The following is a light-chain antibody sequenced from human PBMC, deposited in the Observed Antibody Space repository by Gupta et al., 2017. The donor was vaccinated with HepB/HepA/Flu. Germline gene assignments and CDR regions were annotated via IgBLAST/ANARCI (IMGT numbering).Light chain of an antibody. CDR1: QTISNY. CDR3: QQSYSVPFT. J-gene: IGKJ3*01. V-gene: IGKV1-39*01. CDR2: GAS. Sequence: IQMTQSPSYLSASVVDRVTITCRASQTISNYLNWFQQKPGKAPKLLIYGASSWQTGVPSRFSGSGSETDFTLTISSLQPEDFATYYCQQSYSVPFTFGHGTKVDIK.